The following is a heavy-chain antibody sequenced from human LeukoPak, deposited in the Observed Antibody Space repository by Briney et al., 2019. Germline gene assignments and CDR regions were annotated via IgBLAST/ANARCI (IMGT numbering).Heavy chain of an antibody. J-gene: IGHJ4*02. CDR2: INTGGDYI. CDR3: ASGSLVRGVTSNY. CDR1: GFIFSSYS. D-gene: IGHD3-10*01. Sequence: GGSLRLSCVASGFIFSSYSMYWVRQGPGKGLEWVSVINTGGDYIQSADSLKGRFTISRDNAKNSLYLQMSSLGAEDTAVYYCASGSLVRGVTSNYWGQGTLVTVSS. V-gene: IGHV3-21*01.